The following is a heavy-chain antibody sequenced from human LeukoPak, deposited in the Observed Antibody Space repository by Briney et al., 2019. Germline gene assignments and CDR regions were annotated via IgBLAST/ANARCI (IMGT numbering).Heavy chain of an antibody. CDR2: ISYDGSNK. Sequence: SGGSLRLSCAASGFTFSSYAMHWVRQAPGKGLEWVAVISYDGSNKYYADSVKGRFTISRDNSKNTLYLQMNSLRAEDTAVYYCAKDRQLTGYSSSWPNWFDPWGQGTLVTVSS. V-gene: IGHV3-30*04. CDR3: AKDRQLTGYSSSWPNWFDP. J-gene: IGHJ5*02. D-gene: IGHD6-13*01. CDR1: GFTFSSYA.